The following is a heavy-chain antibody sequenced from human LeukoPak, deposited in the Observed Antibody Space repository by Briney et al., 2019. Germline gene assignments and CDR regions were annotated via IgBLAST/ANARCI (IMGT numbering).Heavy chain of an antibody. V-gene: IGHV3-21*01. J-gene: IGHJ4*02. CDR3: ARAVGYCSSSICYRFDY. Sequence: GGSLRLSCAASGFTFSSYSMNWVRQAPGKGLEWVSSISSSSSYIYYADSVKGRFTISRDNAKNSLYLQMNSLRAEDTAVYYCARAVGYCSSSICYRFDYWGQGTLVTVSS. D-gene: IGHD2-2*01. CDR2: ISSSSSYI. CDR1: GFTFSSYS.